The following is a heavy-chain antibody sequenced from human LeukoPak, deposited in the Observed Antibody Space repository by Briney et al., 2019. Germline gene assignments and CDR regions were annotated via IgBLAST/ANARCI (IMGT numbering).Heavy chain of an antibody. CDR2: INPNTGGS. J-gene: IGHJ6*02. Sequence: ASLKVSCKASGYTFTAYYIHWVRQAPGQGLEWMGWINPNTGGSNSAQKFQGRVTMTRDTSINTAYMELKRLKSDDTAVYYCAGVPVYGGSEGMDVWGQGTTVTVSS. V-gene: IGHV1-2*02. D-gene: IGHD6-6*01. CDR3: AGVPVYGGSEGMDV. CDR1: GYTFTAYY.